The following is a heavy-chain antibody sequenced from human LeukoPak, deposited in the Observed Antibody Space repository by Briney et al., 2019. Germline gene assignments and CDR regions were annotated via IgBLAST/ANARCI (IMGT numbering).Heavy chain of an antibody. D-gene: IGHD6-13*01. CDR2: ISSSSNYI. V-gene: IGHV3-21*01. J-gene: IGHJ4*02. Sequence: GGSLRLSCAASGFTFSDYHMNWVRQAPGKGLEWVSSISSSSNYIYYADSVKGRFTISRDNAKNSVDLQMNSLRAEDTAVYYCAKPVTSIAAAVGYYFDYWGQGTLVTVSS. CDR1: GFTFSDYH. CDR3: AKPVTSIAAAVGYYFDY.